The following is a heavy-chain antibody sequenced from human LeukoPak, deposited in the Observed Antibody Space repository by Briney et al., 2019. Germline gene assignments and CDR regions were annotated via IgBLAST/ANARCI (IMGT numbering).Heavy chain of an antibody. Sequence: SETLSLTCTVSGGSVHSYDHYWAWIRQPPGKGLEWMGTIYSSGTTSYNPSLKSRVTISVDTSSNHFYLNLISVTAADTALYYCARQPHSYGPDYYYYYMDLWGTGTTDTVSS. V-gene: IGHV4-39*01. J-gene: IGHJ6*03. CDR2: IYSSGTT. CDR3: ARQPHSYGPDYYYYYMDL. CDR1: GGSVHSYDHY. D-gene: IGHD5-18*01.